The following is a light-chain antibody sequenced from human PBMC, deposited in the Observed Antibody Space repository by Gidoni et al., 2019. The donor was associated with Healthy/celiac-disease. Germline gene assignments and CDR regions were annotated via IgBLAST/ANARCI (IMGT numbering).Light chain of an antibody. Sequence: QPVLTQSSSAPAALGSSVKLTCTLSSGHSSYAIAWHQQQPEKGPRYLMKLNSDGSHSKGDGIPDRFSGSSSGAERYLTSASLQSEDEADYYCQTWGTGIHVFGGGTKLTVL. CDR3: QTWGTGIHV. CDR1: SGHSSYA. J-gene: IGLJ2*01. CDR2: LNSDGSH. V-gene: IGLV4-69*01.